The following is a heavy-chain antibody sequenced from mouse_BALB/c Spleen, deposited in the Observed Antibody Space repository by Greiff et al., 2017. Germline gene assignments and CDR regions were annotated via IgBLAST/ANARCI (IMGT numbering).Heavy chain of an antibody. CDR2: IDPYYGGT. Sequence: VQLQQSGPELEKPGASVKISCKASGYSFTGYNMNWVKQSNGKSLEWIGNIDPYYGGTSYNQKFKGKATFTADTSSNTAYMQLSSLTSEDSAVYYCARGPYGNPWFAYWGQGTLVTVSA. D-gene: IGHD2-1*01. CDR1: GYSFTGYN. CDR3: ARGPYGNPWFAY. V-gene: IGHV1S135*01. J-gene: IGHJ3*01.